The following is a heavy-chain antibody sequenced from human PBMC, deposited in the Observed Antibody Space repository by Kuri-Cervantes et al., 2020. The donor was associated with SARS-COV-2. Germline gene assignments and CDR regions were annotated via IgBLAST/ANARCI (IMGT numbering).Heavy chain of an antibody. CDR3: ARQGVVVPAAIGDAFDI. Sequence: SETLSLTCAVSGYPISSGYYWGWIRQPPGKGLEWIGSIYHSGSTYYNPSLKSRVTISVDTSKNQFSLKLSSVTAADTAVYYCARQGVVVPAAIGDAFDIWGQGTMVTVSS. CDR2: IYHSGST. D-gene: IGHD2-2*02. V-gene: IGHV4-38-2*01. CDR1: GYPISSGYY. J-gene: IGHJ3*02.